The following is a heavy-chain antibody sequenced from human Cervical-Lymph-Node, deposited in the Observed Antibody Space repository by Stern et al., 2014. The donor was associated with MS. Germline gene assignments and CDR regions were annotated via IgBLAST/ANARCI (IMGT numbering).Heavy chain of an antibody. CDR1: GYTFTGYY. Sequence: DQLVESGAEVKKPGASVKVSCKASGYTFTGYYIHWVRQAPGQGLEWMGWIIPNNGDTNDAQNFQGRVTMTRDTSISTAYMELSRLRSDYTAVYYCAKDGYNYWGQGTLVTVSS. J-gene: IGHJ4*02. CDR3: AKDGYNY. D-gene: IGHD5-24*01. V-gene: IGHV1-2*02. CDR2: IIPNNGDT.